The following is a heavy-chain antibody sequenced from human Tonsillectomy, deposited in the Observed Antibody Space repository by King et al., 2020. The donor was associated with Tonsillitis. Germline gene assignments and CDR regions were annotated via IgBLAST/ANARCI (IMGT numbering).Heavy chain of an antibody. Sequence: VQLVESGGGLVQPGRSLRLSCAASGLSFDDYAMHWVRQAQGKGLEWVSGISWSSGSIDYADSVKGRFTISRDNAKNSLYLQMNSLRAEDTALYYCAKAKLVVNLPASGAFDIWGQGTMVTVSS. CDR3: AKAKLVVNLPASGAFDI. CDR2: ISWSSGSI. D-gene: IGHD2-21*01. V-gene: IGHV3-9*01. CDR1: GLSFDDYA. J-gene: IGHJ3*02.